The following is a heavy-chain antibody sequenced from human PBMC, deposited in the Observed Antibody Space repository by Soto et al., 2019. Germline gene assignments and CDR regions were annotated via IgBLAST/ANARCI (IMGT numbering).Heavy chain of an antibody. CDR2: IYYSGST. CDR1: GGSISSYY. V-gene: IGHV4-59*01. J-gene: IGHJ3*02. Sequence: SETLSLTCTVSGGSISSYYWSWIRQPPGKGLEWIGYIYYSGSTNYNPSLKSRVTISVDTSKNQFSLKLSSVTAADTAVYYCAKGKFIAAAGDAFDIWGQGTMVTVSS. CDR3: AKGKFIAAAGDAFDI. D-gene: IGHD6-13*01.